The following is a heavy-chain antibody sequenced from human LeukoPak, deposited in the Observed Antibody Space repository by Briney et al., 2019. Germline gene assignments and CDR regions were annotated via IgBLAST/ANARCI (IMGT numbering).Heavy chain of an antibody. Sequence: GGSLRLSCAASGFTFSDHYMIWLRQAPGKGLESISYISHNGDTKYYADSVKSRLSISRDNAKSSLYLEMTSLRVEDTAVYYCARDRHGYFDYWGQGTLVTVSS. V-gene: IGHV3-11*01. CDR1: GFTFSDHY. CDR2: ISHNGDTK. J-gene: IGHJ4*02. D-gene: IGHD6-13*01. CDR3: ARDRHGYFDY.